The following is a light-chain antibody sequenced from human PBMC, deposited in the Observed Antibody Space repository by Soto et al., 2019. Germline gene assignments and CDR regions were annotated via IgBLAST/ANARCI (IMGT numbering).Light chain of an antibody. CDR3: SSYTSSSPLYV. CDR1: SSDVGGYNY. CDR2: EVS. V-gene: IGLV2-14*01. J-gene: IGLJ1*01. Sequence: QSVLTQPASVSGSPGQSITISCTGTSSDVGGYNYVSWYQQHPGKAPKLMIYEVSNRPSGVSNRFSGSKSGNTASLTISGRQAEDEADYYCSSYTSSSPLYVFGTGTKLTVL.